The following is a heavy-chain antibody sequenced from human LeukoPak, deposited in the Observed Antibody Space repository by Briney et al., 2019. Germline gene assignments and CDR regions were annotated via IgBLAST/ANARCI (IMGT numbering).Heavy chain of an antibody. J-gene: IGHJ5*02. CDR2: IYYSGST. CDR3: ARGNVVVVAATIGFWFDP. V-gene: IGHV4-31*03. CDR1: GGSISSSSYY. D-gene: IGHD2-15*01. Sequence: PSETLSLTCTVSGGSISSSSYYWSWIRQHPGKGLEWIGYIYYSGSTYYNPSLKSRVTISVDTSKNQFSLKLSSVTAADTAVYYCARGNVVVVAATIGFWFDPWGQGTLVTVSS.